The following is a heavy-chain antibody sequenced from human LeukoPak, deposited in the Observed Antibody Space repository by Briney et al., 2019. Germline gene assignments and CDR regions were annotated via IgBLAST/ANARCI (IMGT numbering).Heavy chain of an antibody. CDR2: IKQDGSEK. V-gene: IGHV3-7*01. D-gene: IGHD3-3*01. J-gene: IGHJ4*02. Sequence: GGSLRLSCAASGFTFSSYWMSWVRQAPGKGLEWVANIKQDGSEKYYVDSVKGRFTISRDNAKNSLYLQMNSLRAEDTAVYYCARVRGGYYPYYFDYWGQGTLVTVSS. CDR3: ARVRGGYYPYYFDY. CDR1: GFTFSSYW.